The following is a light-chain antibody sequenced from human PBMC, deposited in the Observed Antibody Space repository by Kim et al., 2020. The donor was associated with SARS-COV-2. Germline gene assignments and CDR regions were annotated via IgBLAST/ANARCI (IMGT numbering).Light chain of an antibody. Sequence: QKVTISCHGNRSNIGNNYVAWYEQLPGTAPTLLIYDENKRSSGTPDRFSGYKSGASATLGITGLQTGDEADYYCGTWDSSLSAVVFGGGTQLTVL. CDR3: GTWDSSLSAVV. CDR2: DEN. CDR1: RSNIGNNY. J-gene: IGLJ2*01. V-gene: IGLV1-51*01.